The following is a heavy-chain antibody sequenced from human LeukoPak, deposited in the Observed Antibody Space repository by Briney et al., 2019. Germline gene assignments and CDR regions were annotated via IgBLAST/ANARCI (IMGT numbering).Heavy chain of an antibody. V-gene: IGHV3-74*01. D-gene: IGHD1-26*01. CDR3: ARGYSGSYRVDY. CDR2: INSDGSTT. CDR1: GFTFSSYW. Sequence: GGSLRLSCAASGFTFSSYWMHWVRQAPGKGLVWVSRINSDGSTTTSAASVKGRFTISRDNAKNTLYLQMNSLRAEDTAVYYCARGYSGSYRVDYWGQGTLVTVSS. J-gene: IGHJ4*02.